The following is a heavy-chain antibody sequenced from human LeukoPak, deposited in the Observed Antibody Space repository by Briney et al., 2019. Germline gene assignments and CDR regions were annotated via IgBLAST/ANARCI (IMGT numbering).Heavy chain of an antibody. J-gene: IGHJ4*02. CDR1: GYTFTSYG. Sequence: GASVKVSCKASGYTFTSYGISWVRQAPGQGLEWMGWISAYNGNTNYAQKLQGRVTMTTDTSTSTAYVELRSLRSDDTAVYYCARVDRYSGYDSGYWGQGTLVTVSS. CDR3: ARVDRYSGYDSGY. V-gene: IGHV1-18*01. D-gene: IGHD5-12*01. CDR2: ISAYNGNT.